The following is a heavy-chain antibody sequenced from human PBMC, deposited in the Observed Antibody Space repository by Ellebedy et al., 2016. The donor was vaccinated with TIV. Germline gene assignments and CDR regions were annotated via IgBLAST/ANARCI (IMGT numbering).Heavy chain of an antibody. Sequence: GESLKIPCAASGFPFSRYAMHWVRQAPGKGLEWVAVVSYHGINKYYADSVKGRFTIYRDNSKNTLYLQMSSLRAEDTAVYSCARDLVAGTFYGVDVWGQGTTVTVSS. CDR1: GFPFSRYA. CDR3: ARDLVAGTFYGVDV. D-gene: IGHD6-19*01. J-gene: IGHJ6*02. CDR2: VSYHGINK. V-gene: IGHV3-30-3*01.